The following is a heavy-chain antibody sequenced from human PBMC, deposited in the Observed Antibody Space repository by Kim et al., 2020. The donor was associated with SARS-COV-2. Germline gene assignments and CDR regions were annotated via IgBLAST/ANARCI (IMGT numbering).Heavy chain of an antibody. J-gene: IGHJ5*02. Sequence: GESLKISCKGSGYSFTSYWIGWVRQMPGKGLEWMGIIYPGDSDTRYSTSFQGQVTIPADKSISTAYLQWSSLKASDTAMYYCARQGCSSTSCYTGWFDPWGQGTLVTVSS. CDR1: GYSFTSYW. D-gene: IGHD2-2*02. CDR3: ARQGCSSTSCYTGWFDP. V-gene: IGHV5-51*01. CDR2: IYPGDSDT.